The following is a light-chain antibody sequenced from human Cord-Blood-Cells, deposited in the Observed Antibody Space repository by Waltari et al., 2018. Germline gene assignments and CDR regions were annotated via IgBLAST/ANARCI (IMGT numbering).Light chain of an antibody. V-gene: IGKV1-39*01. Sequence: DIQMTQSPSSLSASVGDRVTITCRASKRISSYLNWYQQKPGKAPKLLIYAASSLQSGVPSRFSGSGSGTDFTLTISSLQPEDFATYYCQQSYSTLFTFGPGTKVDIK. CDR2: AAS. CDR1: KRISSY. J-gene: IGKJ3*01. CDR3: QQSYSTLFT.